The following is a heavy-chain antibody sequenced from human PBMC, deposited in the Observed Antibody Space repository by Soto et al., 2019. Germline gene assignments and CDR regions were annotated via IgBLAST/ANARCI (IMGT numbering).Heavy chain of an antibody. D-gene: IGHD3-10*01. V-gene: IGHV1-3*01. CDR1: GYTFTSYA. J-gene: IGHJ6*02. CDR3: ARTVGYYYGMDV. Sequence: QVQLVQSGAEVKKPGASVKVSCKASGYTFTSYAMHWVRQAPGQRLEWMGWINAGNGNTKYSQKFQGRVTITRDTXXXXXXXXXXXXXXXXXXXYYXARTVGYYYGMDVWGQGTTVTVSS. CDR2: INAGNGNT.